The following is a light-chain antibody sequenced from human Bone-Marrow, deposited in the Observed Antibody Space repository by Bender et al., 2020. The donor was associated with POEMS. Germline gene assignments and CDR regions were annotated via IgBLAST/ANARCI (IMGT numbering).Light chain of an antibody. V-gene: IGLV2-8*01. CDR1: SSDVGSYDF. CDR3: TSYSGSNDPYV. J-gene: IGLJ1*01. Sequence: QSALTQPASVSGSPGQSITISCTGTSSDVGSYDFVSWYQHHPGKAPKLIIYEVNQRPSGVPDRFSGSKSGNTASLTVSGLQAEDEADYYCTSYSGSNDPYVFGSGTKVTVL. CDR2: EVN.